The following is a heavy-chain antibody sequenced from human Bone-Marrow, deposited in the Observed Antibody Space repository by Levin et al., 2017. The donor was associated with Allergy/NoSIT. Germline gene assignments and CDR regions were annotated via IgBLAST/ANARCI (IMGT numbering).Heavy chain of an antibody. CDR2: INWDGAIT. D-gene: IGHD3-9*01. CDR1: GFTFDEYA. V-gene: IGHV3-20*04. CDR3: AKPMAYYDFLTGNSYGVVDV. Sequence: GESLKISCTASGFTFDEYAMSWVRQAPGKGLEWVSNINWDGAITRYADSVKGRFTISRDNAKNSLFLQMNSLTAEDTALYYCAKPMAYYDFLTGNSYGVVDVWCKGTTVTVSS. J-gene: IGHJ6*04.